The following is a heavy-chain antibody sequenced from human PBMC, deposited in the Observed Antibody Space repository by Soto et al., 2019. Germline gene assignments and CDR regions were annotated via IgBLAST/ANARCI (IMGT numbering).Heavy chain of an antibody. D-gene: IGHD5-12*01. V-gene: IGHV4-59*01. CDR3: ARAYGGYDDY. J-gene: IGHJ4*02. CDR2: IYYSGST. CDR1: GGPLSSYY. Sequence: ASETLSPPRTFSGGPLSSYYWSWIRQPPGKGLEWIGYIYYSGSTNYNPSLKSRVTISVDTSKNQFSLKLSSVTAADTAVYYCARAYGGYDDYWGQGALVTVSS.